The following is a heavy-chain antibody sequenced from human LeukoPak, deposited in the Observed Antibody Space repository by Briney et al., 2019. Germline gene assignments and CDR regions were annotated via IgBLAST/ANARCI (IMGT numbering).Heavy chain of an antibody. CDR3: ARGLSSSWLAEYFQH. V-gene: IGHV1-8*01. D-gene: IGHD6-13*01. CDR2: MNPNSGNT. Sequence: GASVKVSCKASGYTFTSYDINWVRQATGQGLEWMGWMNPNSGNTGYAQKFQGRVTMTRNTSISTAYMELSSLRSEDTAVYYCARGLSSSWLAEYFQHWGQGTLVTVSS. CDR1: GYTFTSYD. J-gene: IGHJ1*01.